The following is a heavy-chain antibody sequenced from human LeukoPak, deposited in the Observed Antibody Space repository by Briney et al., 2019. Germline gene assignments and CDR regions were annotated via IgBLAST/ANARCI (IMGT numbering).Heavy chain of an antibody. Sequence: PGGSLRLSCAASGFTFSLYNMNWVRQAPGKGLEWVSSINSSTVYTYSADSVKGRFTISRDNAKNTLYLQMNSLRAEDTAVYYCARAGRGLRYFDWLTYDYWGQGTLVTVSS. J-gene: IGHJ4*02. CDR1: GFTFSLYN. V-gene: IGHV3-21*01. CDR3: ARAGRGLRYFDWLTYDY. CDR2: INSSTVYT. D-gene: IGHD3-9*01.